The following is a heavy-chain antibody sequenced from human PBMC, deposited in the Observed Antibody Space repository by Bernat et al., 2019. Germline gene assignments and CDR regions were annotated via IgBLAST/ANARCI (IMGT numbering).Heavy chain of an antibody. J-gene: IGHJ4*02. CDR3: ARGTISSYNFDY. V-gene: IGHV4-31*03. Sequence: QVQLQESGPGLVKPSQTLSLTCTVSGGSISSGDYYWSWIRQLPGKGLEWIGFIYYSGSTYYNPSLKSRVTISLDTSKNQFSLKLSSVTAADTAVYFCARGTISSYNFDYWGQGTLVTVSS. CDR1: GGSISSGDYY. D-gene: IGHD3-16*02. CDR2: IYYSGST.